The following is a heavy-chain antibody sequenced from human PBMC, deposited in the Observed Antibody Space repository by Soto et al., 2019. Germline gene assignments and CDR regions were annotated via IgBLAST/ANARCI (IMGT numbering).Heavy chain of an antibody. CDR3: ARDIVVVVAAIYYYYYGMDV. D-gene: IGHD2-15*01. V-gene: IGHV1-18*04. CDR2: ISAYNGNT. Sequence: ASVKVSCKASGYTFTSYGISWVRQAPGQGLEWMGWISAYNGNTNYAQKLQGRVTMTTDTSTSTAYMELRSLRAEDTAVYYCARDIVVVVAAIYYYYYGMDVWGQGTTVTVSS. J-gene: IGHJ6*02. CDR1: GYTFTSYG.